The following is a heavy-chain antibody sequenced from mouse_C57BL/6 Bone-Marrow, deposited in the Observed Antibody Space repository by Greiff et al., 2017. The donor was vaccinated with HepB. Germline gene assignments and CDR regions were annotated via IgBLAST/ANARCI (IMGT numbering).Heavy chain of an antibody. CDR3: AGVFYDYDRYFDV. CDR1: GFPITSGYY. J-gene: IGHJ1*03. CDR2: ITHSGET. Sequence: KLVESGPGLVKPSQSLFLTCSITGFPITSGYYWIWIRQSPGKPLEWMGYITHSGETFYNPSLQSPISITRETSKNQFFLQLNSVTTEDTAMYYCAGVFYDYDRYFDVWGTGTTVTVSS. V-gene: IGHV12-3*01. D-gene: IGHD2-4*01.